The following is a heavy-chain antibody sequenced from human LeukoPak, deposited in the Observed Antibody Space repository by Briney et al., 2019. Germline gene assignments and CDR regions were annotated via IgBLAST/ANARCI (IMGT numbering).Heavy chain of an antibody. D-gene: IGHD6-25*01. Sequence: ASVKVSCKASGYTFTNYTINWVRLAPGQGLEWMGWINAGNGNATYTQKFQDRVTFTRDTSASTAYMDLSSLRSEDTAVYYCARVSSGWHGYLDYWGQGTPVTVSS. J-gene: IGHJ4*02. CDR3: ARVSSGWHGYLDY. V-gene: IGHV1-3*01. CDR2: INAGNGNA. CDR1: GYTFTNYT.